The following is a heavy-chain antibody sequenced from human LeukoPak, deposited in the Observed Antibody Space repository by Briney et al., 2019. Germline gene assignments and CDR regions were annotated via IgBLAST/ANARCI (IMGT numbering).Heavy chain of an antibody. D-gene: IGHD1-26*01. Sequence: GYYWSWIRQHPGKGLEWIGYIYYSGSTYYNPSLKSRVTISVDTSKNQFSLKLSSVTAADTAVYYCVCGSYPPRENYWGQGTLVTVSS. CDR3: VCGSYPPRENY. J-gene: IGHJ4*02. V-gene: IGHV4-31*02. CDR2: IYYSGST. CDR1: GYY.